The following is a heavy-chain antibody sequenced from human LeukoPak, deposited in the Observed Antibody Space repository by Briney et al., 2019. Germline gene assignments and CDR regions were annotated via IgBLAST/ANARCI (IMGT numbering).Heavy chain of an antibody. V-gene: IGHV3-7*01. D-gene: IGHD6-13*01. J-gene: IGHJ4*02. Sequence: GGSLRLSCAASGLTFSPYWMNWVRQAPGKGLEWVANIKEDGSEKYYVDSVKGRFTIPRDNAKNSLYLQMNSLRAEDTAVYYCARYSSSFDYWGQGILVTVSS. CDR1: GLTFSPYW. CDR2: IKEDGSEK. CDR3: ARYSSSFDY.